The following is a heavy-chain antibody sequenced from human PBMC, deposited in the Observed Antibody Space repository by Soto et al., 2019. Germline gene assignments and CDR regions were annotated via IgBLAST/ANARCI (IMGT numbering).Heavy chain of an antibody. J-gene: IGHJ4*02. CDR1: GFTFSSYA. CDR2: ISGSGGST. V-gene: IGHV3-23*01. D-gene: IGHD3-22*01. CDR3: AKDLYYYDSSGYSGFDY. Sequence: GGSLRLSCAASGFTFSSYAMSWVRQAPGKGLECVSAISGSGGSTYYADSVKGRFTISRDNSKNTLYLQMNSLRAEDTAVYYCAKDLYYYDSSGYSGFDYWGQGIVVTVSS.